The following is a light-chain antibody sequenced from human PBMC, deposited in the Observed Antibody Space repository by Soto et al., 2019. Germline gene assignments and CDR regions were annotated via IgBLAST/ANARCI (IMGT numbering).Light chain of an antibody. CDR2: GAS. CDR1: QNINNW. CDR3: QRYDGY. Sequence: DTQMTQSPSTLSASVGDTVTITCRARQNINNWLAWYQQKPEKVPKLLIYGASTLEDGVPSRFSGNRSGTEFTLTINSLQPDDFATYYCQRYDGYFGQGTKLEIK. V-gene: IGKV1-5*01. J-gene: IGKJ2*01.